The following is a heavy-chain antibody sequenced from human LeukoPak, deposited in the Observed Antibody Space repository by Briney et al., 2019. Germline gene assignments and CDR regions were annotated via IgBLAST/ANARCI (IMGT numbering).Heavy chain of an antibody. Sequence: GGSLRLSCAASGFTFDDYAMHWVRQAPGKGLEWVSGISWNSGSIGYADSVKGRFTISRDNAKNSLYLQMDSLRAEDTAVYYCARGRIGVRGVIQQGFDYWGQGTLVTVSS. D-gene: IGHD3-10*01. CDR1: GFTFDDYA. V-gene: IGHV3-9*01. CDR3: ARGRIGVRGVIQQGFDY. CDR2: ISWNSGSI. J-gene: IGHJ4*02.